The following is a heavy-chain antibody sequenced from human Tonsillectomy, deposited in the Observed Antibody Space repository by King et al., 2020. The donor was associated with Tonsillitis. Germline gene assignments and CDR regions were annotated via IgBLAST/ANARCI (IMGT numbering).Heavy chain of an antibody. CDR1: GGPISNSNYY. J-gene: IGHJ6*02. D-gene: IGHD5-12*01. CDR3: AKQWLTYVGMDV. Sequence: QLQESGPGLVKPSETLSLTCTVSGGPISNSNYYWGWIRQPPGKGLEWIGSIYYIGSTYYNPSLKSRVTISVDMSKNQFSLKLNSVTAADTAVYYCAKQWLTYVGMDVWGQGTTVTVSS. CDR2: IYYIGST. V-gene: IGHV4-39*01.